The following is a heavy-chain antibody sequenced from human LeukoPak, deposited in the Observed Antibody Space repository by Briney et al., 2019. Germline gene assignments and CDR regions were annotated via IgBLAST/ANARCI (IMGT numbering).Heavy chain of an antibody. Sequence: GESLKISCKGSGYSFSNYWIGWVRQMPGRGQEWMGFVYPGDSDTRYNPSFEGQVTISADKSITTVYLQWSSLKASDTAMYYCARQGFSARQMNWFDPWGQGTLVTVSS. D-gene: IGHD6-6*01. CDR2: VYPGDSDT. V-gene: IGHV5-51*01. CDR3: ARQGFSARQMNWFDP. J-gene: IGHJ5*02. CDR1: GYSFSNYW.